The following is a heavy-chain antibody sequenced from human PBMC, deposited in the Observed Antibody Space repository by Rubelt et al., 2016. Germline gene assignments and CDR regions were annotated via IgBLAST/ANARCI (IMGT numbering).Heavy chain of an antibody. D-gene: IGHD6-19*01. CDR1: GDLLISYY. J-gene: IGHJ6*02. Sequence: QVQLQESGPGLVKPSETLSLTCTVSGDLLISYYWSWIRHSPGKGLDWIGYISYTGYTIYNHSITSRVPISVATSKNQFSLKLTALTAADTAVYYGARHDAVAAFGHGMDVWGQGTTVTVSS. V-gene: IGHV4-59*08. CDR2: ISYTGYT. CDR3: ARHDAVAAFGHGMDV.